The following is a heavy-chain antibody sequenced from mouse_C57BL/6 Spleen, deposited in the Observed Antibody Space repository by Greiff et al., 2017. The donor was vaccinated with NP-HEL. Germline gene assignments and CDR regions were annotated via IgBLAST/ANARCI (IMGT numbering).Heavy chain of an antibody. CDR1: GYTFTDYE. Sequence: VQLQQSGAELVRPGASVTLSCKASGYTFTDYEMHWVKQTPVHGLEWIGAIDPETGGTAYNQKFKGKAILTADKSSSTAYMELRSLTSEDSAVYYCTRRILRPFDYWGQGTTLTVSS. D-gene: IGHD1-2*01. V-gene: IGHV1-15*01. CDR2: IDPETGGT. CDR3: TRRILRPFDY. J-gene: IGHJ2*01.